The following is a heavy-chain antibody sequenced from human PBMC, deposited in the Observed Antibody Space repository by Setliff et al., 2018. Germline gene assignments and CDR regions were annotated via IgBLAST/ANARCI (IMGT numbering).Heavy chain of an antibody. D-gene: IGHD3-22*01. Sequence: ASVKVSCKASGYTFNSHYMHWVRQAPGQGLEWVAMINPNGGSATYAQKFQGRVTITTDESTSTACMELSSLRSEDTAVYYCATWYYYDSSGYYLYYWGQGTLVTVSS. CDR2: INPNGGSA. CDR3: ATWYYYDSSGYYLYY. V-gene: IGHV1-46*02. J-gene: IGHJ4*02. CDR1: GYTFNSHY.